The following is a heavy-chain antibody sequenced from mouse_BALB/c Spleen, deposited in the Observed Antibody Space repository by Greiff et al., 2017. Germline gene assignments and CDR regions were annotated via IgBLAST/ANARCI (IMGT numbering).Heavy chain of an antibody. D-gene: IGHD2-2*01. Sequence: EVKLLESGPSLVKPSQTLSLTCSVTGDSITSGYWNWIRKFPGNKLEYMGYISYSGSTYYNPSLKSRISITRDTSKNQYYLQLNSVTTEDTATYYCARSGGYLSYAMDYWGQGTSVTVSS. CDR1: GDSITSGY. CDR3: ARSGGYLSYAMDY. V-gene: IGHV3-8*02. CDR2: ISYSGST. J-gene: IGHJ4*01.